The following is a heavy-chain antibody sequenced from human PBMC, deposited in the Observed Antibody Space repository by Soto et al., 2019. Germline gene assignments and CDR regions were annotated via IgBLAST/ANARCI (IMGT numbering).Heavy chain of an antibody. D-gene: IGHD5-18*01. J-gene: IGHJ4*02. CDR2: INHSGST. CDR3: ARRLWPYYFDY. Sequence: PSETLSLTCAVYGGSFSGYYWSWIRQPPGKGLEWIGEINHSGSTNYNPSLKSRVTISVDTSKNQFSLKLSSVTAADTAVYYCARRLWPYYFDYWGQGXLVTVSS. V-gene: IGHV4-34*01. CDR1: GGSFSGYY.